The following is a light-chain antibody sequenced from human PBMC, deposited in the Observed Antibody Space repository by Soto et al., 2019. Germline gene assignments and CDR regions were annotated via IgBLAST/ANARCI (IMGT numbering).Light chain of an antibody. CDR2: HAS. V-gene: IGKV1-5*01. J-gene: IGKJ1*01. CDR3: QHYNSYSEA. CDR1: QSISNW. Sequence: IQMPQSPSTLPASLGDRFTVSCLASQSISNWLAWYQQKPGTAPKVLIYHASNLQSGVPSRFSGSGSGTEFTLTISSLQPDDFATYYCQHYNSYSEAFGQGTKVDIK.